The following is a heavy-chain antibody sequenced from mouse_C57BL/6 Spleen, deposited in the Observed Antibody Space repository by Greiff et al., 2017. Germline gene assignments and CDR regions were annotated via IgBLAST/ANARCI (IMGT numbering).Heavy chain of an antibody. V-gene: IGHV5-6*01. CDR2: ISSGGIYT. D-gene: IGHD3-2*02. CDR3: ARESPTAQARAMDY. J-gene: IGHJ4*01. CDR1: GFTFSSYG. Sequence: EVKLMESGGDLVKPGGSLKLSCAASGFTFSSYGMSWVRQTPDKRLEWVATISSGGIYTYYPDSVQGRFTISRDNAKNTLYLQMSSLKSEDTAMYFCARESPTAQARAMDYWGQGTSVTVSS.